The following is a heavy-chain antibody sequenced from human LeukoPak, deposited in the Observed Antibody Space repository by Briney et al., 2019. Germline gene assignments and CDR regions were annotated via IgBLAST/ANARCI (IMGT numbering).Heavy chain of an antibody. CDR1: GGSISSNY. CDR3: ARGRRDTAMIIYYYYYYMDV. Sequence: SETLSLTCTVSGGSISSNYWSWIRQPPGKGLEWIGYIYYSGSTNYNPSLKSRVTISVDTTKNQFSLKLSSVTAADTAVYYCARGRRDTAMIIYYYYYYMDVWGKGTTVTISS. D-gene: IGHD5-18*01. CDR2: IYYSGST. V-gene: IGHV4-59*12. J-gene: IGHJ6*03.